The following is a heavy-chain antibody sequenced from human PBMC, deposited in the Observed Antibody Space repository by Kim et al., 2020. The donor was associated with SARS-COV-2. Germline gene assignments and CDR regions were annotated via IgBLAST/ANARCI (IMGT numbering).Heavy chain of an antibody. V-gene: IGHV3-23*01. CDR3: AKPPLWFGEYHFDY. Sequence: GGSLRLSCAASGFTFSSYAMSWVRQAPGKGLEWVSSISGTGGSTYYADSVKGRFTISRDNSKNTLYLQMNSLRAEDTAVYYCAKPPLWFGEYHFDYWGQGTLVTVSS. CDR2: ISGTGGST. CDR1: GFTFSSYA. D-gene: IGHD3-10*01. J-gene: IGHJ4*02.